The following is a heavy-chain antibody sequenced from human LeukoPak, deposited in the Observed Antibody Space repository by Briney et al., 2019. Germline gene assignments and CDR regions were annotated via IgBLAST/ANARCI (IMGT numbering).Heavy chain of an antibody. CDR3: ARGDYSMSGDYFPFDY. Sequence: PSQTLSLTCNVSGGSIASGGYHWSWIRQHPGEGLEWIGYIYYAGSSYYNPSLTSRVTISVDTSKNQFYLRLTSVTAADTAVYYCARGDYSMSGDYFPFDYWGPGTLVTVSS. D-gene: IGHD3-22*01. CDR1: GGSIASGGYH. CDR2: IYYAGSS. V-gene: IGHV4-31*03. J-gene: IGHJ4*02.